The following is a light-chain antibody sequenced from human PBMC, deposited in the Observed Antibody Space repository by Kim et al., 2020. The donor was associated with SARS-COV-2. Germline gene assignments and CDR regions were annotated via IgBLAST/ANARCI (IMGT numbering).Light chain of an antibody. J-gene: IGKJ3*01. V-gene: IGKV3-11*01. Sequence: EIVLTQSPATLSLSPGERATLSCRASQSVSTDLAWYQHKPGQAPRLLVYDATNRATGIPPRFSGSGSGTDFTLTINSLEPEDFAVYYCQQLTNWPMFTFGPGTKVDIK. CDR2: DAT. CDR3: QQLTNWPMFT. CDR1: QSVSTD.